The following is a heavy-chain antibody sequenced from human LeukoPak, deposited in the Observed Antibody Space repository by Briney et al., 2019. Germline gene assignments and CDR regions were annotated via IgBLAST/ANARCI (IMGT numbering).Heavy chain of an antibody. V-gene: IGHV4-59*01. Sequence: PSETLSLTCAVSGGSLSGSYWSWIRQPPGKALEWIAYIYHSGTTDTDYNPSLKSRVTISLDASKNHFSLKLNSVTAADTAVYYCARGSSRWDYWGQGTLVTVSS. J-gene: IGHJ4*02. D-gene: IGHD4-23*01. CDR2: IYHSGTTDT. CDR1: GGSLSGSY. CDR3: ARGSSRWDY.